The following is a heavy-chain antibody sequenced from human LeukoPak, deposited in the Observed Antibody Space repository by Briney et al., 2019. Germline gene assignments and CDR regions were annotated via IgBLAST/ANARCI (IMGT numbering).Heavy chain of an antibody. J-gene: IGHJ4*02. CDR2: INPSGGST. CDR3: ARDGLNYYGSGSNIDY. D-gene: IGHD3-10*01. V-gene: IGHV1-46*01. CDR1: GYTFTSYY. Sequence: ASVTVSCTASGYTFTSYYMHWVRQAPGQGLEWMGIINPSGGSTSYAQKFQGRVTMTRDTSTSTVYMELSSLRSEDTAVYYCARDGLNYYGSGSNIDYWGQGTLVTVSS.